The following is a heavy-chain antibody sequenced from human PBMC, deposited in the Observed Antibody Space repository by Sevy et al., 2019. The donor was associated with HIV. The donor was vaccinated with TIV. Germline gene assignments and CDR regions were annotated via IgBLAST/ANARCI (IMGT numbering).Heavy chain of an antibody. CDR3: VKGPHPAVTTSYALDV. D-gene: IGHD4-17*01. CDR2: IGHDGSNK. J-gene: IGHJ6*02. CDR1: GFTFTPYG. V-gene: IGHV3-30*02. Sequence: GGSLRLSCVVSGFTFTPYGIHWVRQAPGKGLEWVAFIGHDGSNKYYADSVRGRFTASRDNSKNTLYLQMNSLRPEDTAVYYCVKGPHPAVTTSYALDVWGQGTTVTVSS.